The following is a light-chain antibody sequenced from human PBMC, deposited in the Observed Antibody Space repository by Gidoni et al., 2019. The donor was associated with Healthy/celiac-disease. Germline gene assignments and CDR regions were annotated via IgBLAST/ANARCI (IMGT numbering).Light chain of an antibody. V-gene: IGKV1-NL1*01. J-gene: IGKJ1*01. CDR1: QGISNS. CDR2: DAS. Sequence: DIQMPKSPSSLSASVGDRVTITCRARQGISNSLAWYQQKPGTAAKLLLYDASRLESGVPSRCSGSGSGTDYTLTISSLQPEDFATYYCQQYYSTPWTFGQGTKVEIK. CDR3: QQYYSTPWT.